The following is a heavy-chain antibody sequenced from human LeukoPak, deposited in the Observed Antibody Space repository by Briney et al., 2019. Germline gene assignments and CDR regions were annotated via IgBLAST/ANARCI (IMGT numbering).Heavy chain of an antibody. J-gene: IGHJ4*02. V-gene: IGHV4-38-2*02. CDR2: IYHSGST. CDR1: GYSISSGYY. Sequence: PSETLSLTCTVSGYSISSGYYWGWIRQPPGKGLEWIESIYHSGSTYYNPSLKSRVTISVDTSKNQFSLKLSSVTAADTAVYYCARDRVIIMVRLFDYWGQGTLVTVSS. CDR3: ARDRVIIMVRLFDY. D-gene: IGHD3-22*01.